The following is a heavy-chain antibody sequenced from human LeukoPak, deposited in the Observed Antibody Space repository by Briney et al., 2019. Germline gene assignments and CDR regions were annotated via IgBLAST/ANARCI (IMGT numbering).Heavy chain of an antibody. V-gene: IGHV3-30*04. Sequence: QPGGSLRLSCAASGFTFSGFAMHWVRQAPGKGLEWVAVISYDGSNEYYADSVRGRFTISRDNSKNTLYLQMNSLRAEDTAVYYCARDPLGDSTYYFDYWGQGALVTVSS. D-gene: IGHD2-21*01. CDR3: ARDPLGDSTYYFDY. CDR1: GFTFSGFA. CDR2: ISYDGSNE. J-gene: IGHJ4*02.